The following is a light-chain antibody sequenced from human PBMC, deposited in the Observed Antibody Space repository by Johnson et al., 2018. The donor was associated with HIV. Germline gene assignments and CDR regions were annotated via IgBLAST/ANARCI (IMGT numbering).Light chain of an antibody. CDR1: SSNIGNNY. V-gene: IGLV1-51*01. Sequence: VLTQPPSVSAAPGQKVTISCSGSSSNIGNNYVSWYQQLPGTAPKLLIYDNNKRPSGIPDRFSGSKSGTSATLGITGLQTGDEADYYFGTWDSSLSAGVFGTGTKVTVL. CDR3: GTWDSSLSAGV. J-gene: IGLJ1*01. CDR2: DNN.